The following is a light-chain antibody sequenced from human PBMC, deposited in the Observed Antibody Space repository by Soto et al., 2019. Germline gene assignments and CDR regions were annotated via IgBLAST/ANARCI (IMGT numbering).Light chain of an antibody. CDR1: QDIGRF. Sequence: DIHMTQSPSSLSASVGDRVTITCLESQDIGRFLNWYQVKPGKAPKLVIYDTSILEPGVLARFRGSGSGTSFTFTIADLQPEDIATDYCQQYDNLPLTFGGGTNVQIK. CDR2: DTS. CDR3: QQYDNLPLT. V-gene: IGKV1-33*01. J-gene: IGKJ4*01.